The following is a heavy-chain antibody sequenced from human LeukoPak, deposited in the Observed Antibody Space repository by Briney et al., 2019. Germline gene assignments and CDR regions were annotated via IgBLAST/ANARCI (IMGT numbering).Heavy chain of an antibody. J-gene: IGHJ3*02. V-gene: IGHV3-21*01. CDR2: ISSSSSYI. CDR3: ARDVLVAVAGYDAFDI. CDR1: GFTFSSYA. Sequence: GGSLRLSCAASGFTFSSYAMHWVRQAPGKGLEWVSSISSSSSYIYYADSVKGRFTISRGNAKNSLYLQMNSLRAEDTAVYYCARDVLVAVAGYDAFDIWGQGTMVTVSS. D-gene: IGHD6-19*01.